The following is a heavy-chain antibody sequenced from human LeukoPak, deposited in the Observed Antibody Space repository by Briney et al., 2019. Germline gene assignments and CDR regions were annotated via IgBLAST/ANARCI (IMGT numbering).Heavy chain of an antibody. V-gene: IGHV1-69*06. J-gene: IGHJ6*03. D-gene: IGHD3-3*01. CDR1: GGTFSSYA. Sequence: GASVKVSCKASGGTFSSYAISWVRQAPGQGLEWMGGIIPIFGTANYAQKFQGRVTITADKSTGTAYMELSSLRSEDTAVYYCARAGAFGVYYYYMDVWGKGTTVTVSS. CDR2: IIPIFGTA. CDR3: ARAGAFGVYYYYMDV.